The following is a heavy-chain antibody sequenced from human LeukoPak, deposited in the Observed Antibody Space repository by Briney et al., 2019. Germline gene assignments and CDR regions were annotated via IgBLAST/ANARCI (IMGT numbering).Heavy chain of an antibody. CDR2: ISAYNGNT. D-gene: IGHD3-10*01. CDR3: ARVRAVRGVTYNCFDP. J-gene: IGHJ5*02. V-gene: IGHV1-18*01. Sequence: GASVTVSCKASGYTFISYGLSWVRQAPGQGLEWMGWISAYNGNTNYAQKLQGRVTMTTDTSTSTAYMELRSLRSDDTAVYYCARVRAVRGVTYNCFDPWGQGTLVTVSS. CDR1: GYTFISYG.